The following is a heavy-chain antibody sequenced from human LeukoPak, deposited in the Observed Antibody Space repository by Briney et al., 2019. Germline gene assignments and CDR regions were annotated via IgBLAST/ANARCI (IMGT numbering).Heavy chain of an antibody. CDR2: TYYTSKWYN. CDR1: GDSVSSKSGG. CDR3: AREQLWSGPNRFDS. D-gene: IGHD3-10*02. J-gene: IGHJ5*01. Sequence: SQTLSLTCGISGDSVSSKSGGWNWIRQSPSRGLEWLGRTYYTSKWYNEYAVSMKSRITINSDTSKNQLSLHLDSVTPEDAAVYYCAREQLWSGPNRFDSWGQGTLVTVSS. V-gene: IGHV6-1*01.